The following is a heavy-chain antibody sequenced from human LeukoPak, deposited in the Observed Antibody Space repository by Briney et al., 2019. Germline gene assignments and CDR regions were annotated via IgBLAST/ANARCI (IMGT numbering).Heavy chain of an antibody. V-gene: IGHV3-23*01. CDR1: GFTFSSYA. D-gene: IGHD5-18*01. Sequence: PGGSLRLSCAASGFTFSSYAMSWVRQAPGKGLEWVSAISGSGGSTYYADSVKGRFIISRDNSKNTLYLQMNSLRAEDTAVYYCAKDGGYSYGFSVDYWGQGTLVTVSS. J-gene: IGHJ4*02. CDR3: AKDGGYSYGFSVDY. CDR2: ISGSGGST.